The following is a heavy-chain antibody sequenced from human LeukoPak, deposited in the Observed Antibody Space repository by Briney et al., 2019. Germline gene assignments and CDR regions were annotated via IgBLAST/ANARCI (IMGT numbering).Heavy chain of an antibody. CDR3: AKVHGLFSSGWPFYFAS. J-gene: IGHJ4*02. CDR2: IHYDGSNK. CDR1: GFTFSSYA. D-gene: IGHD6-19*01. V-gene: IGHV3-30*02. Sequence: GGSLSLSCAASGFTFSSYAMHWVRQAPGKGLEWVAFIHYDGSNKFYVDSLNGRFTISRDNSKSTVFLQMNSLRPEDTAVYYCAKVHGLFSSGWPFYFASWGQGTLVTASS.